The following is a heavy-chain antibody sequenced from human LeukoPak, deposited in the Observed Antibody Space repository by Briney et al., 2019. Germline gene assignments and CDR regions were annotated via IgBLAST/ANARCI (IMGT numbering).Heavy chain of an antibody. D-gene: IGHD6-13*01. J-gene: IGHJ6*02. CDR1: GGSFSGYY. V-gene: IGHV4-34*01. CDR3: ARGSPIAAAGTLYYYGMDV. Sequence: SETLSLTCAVYGGSFSGYYWSWIRQPPGKGLEWIGEINHSGSTNYNPSLKSRVTISVDTSKNQFSLKLSSVTAADTAVYYCARGSPIAAAGTLYYYGMDVWGQGTTVTVSS. CDR2: INHSGST.